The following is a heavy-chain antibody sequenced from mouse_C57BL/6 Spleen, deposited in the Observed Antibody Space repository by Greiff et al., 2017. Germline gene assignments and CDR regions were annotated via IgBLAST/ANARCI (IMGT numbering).Heavy chain of an antibody. J-gene: IGHJ2*01. V-gene: IGHV1-64*01. CDR3: AREGTTGVDY. CDR1: GYTFTSYW. D-gene: IGHD1-1*01. CDR2: IHPNSGST. Sequence: VQLQQSGAELVKPGASVKLSCKASGYTFTSYWMHWVKQRPGQGLEWIGMIHPNSGSTNYNEKFKSKATLTVDKSASTAYMQLSSLTSEDSAVYYCAREGTTGVDYWGQGTTLTVSS.